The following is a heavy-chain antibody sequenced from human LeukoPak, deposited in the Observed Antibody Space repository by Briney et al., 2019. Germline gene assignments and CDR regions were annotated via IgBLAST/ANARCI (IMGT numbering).Heavy chain of an antibody. V-gene: IGHV3-23*01. J-gene: IGHJ1*01. CDR2: ISSSGANT. CDR1: GFTFTNYA. Sequence: GGSLRLSCAASGFTFTNYAITWVRQAPGKGLEWVSTISSSGANTYYADSVRGRFTISRDNSKNTLYLQMNSLRAEDTAVYYCAKDGHYDSSGFTLQYWGQGTLVTVST. D-gene: IGHD3-22*01. CDR3: AKDGHYDSSGFTLQY.